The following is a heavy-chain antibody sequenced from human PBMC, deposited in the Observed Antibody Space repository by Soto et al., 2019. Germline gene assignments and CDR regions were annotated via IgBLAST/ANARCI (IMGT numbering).Heavy chain of an antibody. V-gene: IGHV2-5*02. Sequence: QITLKESGPTLVKPTQTLTLTCTFSGFSLSTSEVGVGWIRQPPGKALEWLTVIYWDDDKRYSPSLKNSLTITKDTSKNQVVLTMTNMDPVDTATYYCAHFRGGGNSPLGDYWGQRILVTVSS. CDR3: AHFRGGGNSPLGDY. D-gene: IGHD2-21*02. CDR1: GFSLSTSEVG. CDR2: IYWDDDK. J-gene: IGHJ4*02.